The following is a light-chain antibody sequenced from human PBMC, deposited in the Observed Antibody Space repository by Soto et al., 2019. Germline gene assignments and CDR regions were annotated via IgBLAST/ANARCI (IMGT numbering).Light chain of an antibody. CDR1: QDISNH. CDR2: GAS. CDR3: QKLNAYPPWT. Sequence: DIQMTQSPSSVASSVGDIVTITFQPSQDISNHLNWYQQKPGRAPKLLIFGASTLQSGVPSRFSGSGSGTDFTLTISSLQPEDFATYFCQKLNAYPPWTFGQGTKVDIK. V-gene: IGKV1-9*01. J-gene: IGKJ1*01.